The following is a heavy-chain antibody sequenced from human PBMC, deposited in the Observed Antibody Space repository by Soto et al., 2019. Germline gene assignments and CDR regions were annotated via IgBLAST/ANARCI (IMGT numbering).Heavy chain of an antibody. D-gene: IGHD3-22*01. CDR1: GGTFSSYA. CDR2: IIPIFGTA. J-gene: IGHJ6*02. CDR3: ARVTDYDSSGYQVYYYGMDV. V-gene: IGHV1-69*01. Sequence: QVQLVQAGAEVKKPGSSVKVSCKASGGTFSSYAISWVRQAPGQGLEWMGGIIPIFGTANYAQKFQGRVTITADEATSTASMELSSLRSEDTAVYYCARVTDYDSSGYQVYYYGMDVWGQGTTVTVSS.